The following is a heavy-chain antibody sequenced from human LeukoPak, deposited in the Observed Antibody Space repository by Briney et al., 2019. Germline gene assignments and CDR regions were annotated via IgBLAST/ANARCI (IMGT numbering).Heavy chain of an antibody. CDR3: ARAAYSSGWTEFDY. J-gene: IGHJ4*02. Sequence: PSETLSLTCAVYGGSFSGYYWSWIRQPAGKGLEWIGRIYTSGSTNYNPSLKSRVTMSVDTSKNQSSLKLSSVTAADTAVYYCARAAYSSGWTEFDYWGQGTLVTVSS. CDR2: IYTSGST. CDR1: GGSFSGYY. V-gene: IGHV4-59*10. D-gene: IGHD6-19*01.